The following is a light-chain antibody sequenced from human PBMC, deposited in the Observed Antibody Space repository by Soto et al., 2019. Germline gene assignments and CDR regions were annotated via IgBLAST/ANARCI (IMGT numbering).Light chain of an antibody. Sequence: QSVLTQPPSVSGAPGQRVTISCTGSSSNIGAGYDVHWYQQLPGTAPKLLIYGNSNRPSGVPDRFSGFKSGTSAYLAITGLQAEDEAYYYCQSYASSLSGVVFGGGTKLTVL. CDR1: SSNIGAGYD. J-gene: IGLJ2*01. CDR3: QSYASSLSGVV. V-gene: IGLV1-40*01. CDR2: GNS.